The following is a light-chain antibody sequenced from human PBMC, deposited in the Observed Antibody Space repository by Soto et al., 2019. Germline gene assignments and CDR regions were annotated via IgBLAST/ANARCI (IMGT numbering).Light chain of an antibody. Sequence: IVLTGSPGTLSLSPGERVTLSCSSSQSVSSSYLAWYQQKPGQAPRLLIYGASSRAIGIPDRFSRSGSGTDFTLTISRLEPEDFAVYSCQQYGSSPATFGQGTKLDIK. CDR2: GAS. V-gene: IGKV3-20*01. CDR1: QSVSSSY. J-gene: IGKJ1*01. CDR3: QQYGSSPAT.